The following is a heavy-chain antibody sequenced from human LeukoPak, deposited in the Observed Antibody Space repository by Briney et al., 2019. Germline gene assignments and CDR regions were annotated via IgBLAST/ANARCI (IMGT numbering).Heavy chain of an antibody. J-gene: IGHJ4*02. V-gene: IGHV1-46*01. Sequence: ASVKVSCKASGYTFTSYYMHWVRQAPGQGLEWMGIINPSGGSTSYAQKFQGRVTMTRDMSTSAVYMELSSLRSEDTAVYYCARSIAARRGPFDYWGQGTLVTVSS. CDR1: GYTFTSYY. D-gene: IGHD6-6*01. CDR2: INPSGGST. CDR3: ARSIAARRGPFDY.